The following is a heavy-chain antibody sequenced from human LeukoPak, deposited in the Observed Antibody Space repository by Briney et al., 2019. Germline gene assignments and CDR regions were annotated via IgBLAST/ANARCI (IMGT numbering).Heavy chain of an antibody. V-gene: IGHV3-30*18. CDR2: ISYDGSNK. CDR1: GFTFSSYG. CDR3: AKDSDYYSSGWGEPNWFDP. D-gene: IGHD6-19*01. Sequence: PGGSLRLSCAASGFTFSSYGMHWVRQAPGKGLEWVAVISYDGSNKYYADSVKGRFTISRDNSKNTLYLQMNSLRAEDTVVYYCAKDSDYYSSGWGEPNWFDPWGQGTLVTVSS. J-gene: IGHJ5*02.